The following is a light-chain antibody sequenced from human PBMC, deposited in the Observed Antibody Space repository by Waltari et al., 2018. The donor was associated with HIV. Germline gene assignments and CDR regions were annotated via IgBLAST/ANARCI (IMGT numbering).Light chain of an antibody. CDR1: QSISSY. Sequence: DIQMTQSPSSLSASVGDRVTITCRASQSISSYLNWYQQKPGKAPKLLIYAASSLQSGVPSRFTCSVSGTDFTLSISSRQPEDFATYYCQQSYSTPPYTFGQGTKLEIK. V-gene: IGKV1-39*01. CDR3: QQSYSTPPYT. J-gene: IGKJ2*01. CDR2: AAS.